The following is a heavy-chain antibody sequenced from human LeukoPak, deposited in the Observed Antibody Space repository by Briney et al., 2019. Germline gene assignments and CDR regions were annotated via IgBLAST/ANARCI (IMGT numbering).Heavy chain of an antibody. Sequence: ASVKVSCTASGYTFTSYGISWVRQAPGQGLEWMGWISAYNGNTNYAQKLQGRVTMTTDTSTSTAYMELRSLRSDDTAVYYCARSERLLWFGELTIDNWFDPWGQGTLVTVSS. CDR3: ARSERLLWFGELTIDNWFDP. CDR1: GYTFTSYG. V-gene: IGHV1-18*01. CDR2: ISAYNGNT. D-gene: IGHD3-10*01. J-gene: IGHJ5*02.